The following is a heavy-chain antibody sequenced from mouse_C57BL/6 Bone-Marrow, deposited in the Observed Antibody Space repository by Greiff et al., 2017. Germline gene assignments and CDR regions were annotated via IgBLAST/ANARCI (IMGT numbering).Heavy chain of an antibody. J-gene: IGHJ2*01. Sequence: EVKVVESEGGLVQPGSSMTLSCTAPGFTFSDYYMAWVRQVPEKGLEWVANINYDGSSTYYLDSLKSRFIISRDNAKNILYLQMSSLKSEDTATYYCARDGGNYLDYWGQGTTLTVSS. V-gene: IGHV5-16*01. CDR2: INYDGSST. D-gene: IGHD1-1*02. CDR3: ARDGGNYLDY. CDR1: GFTFSDYY.